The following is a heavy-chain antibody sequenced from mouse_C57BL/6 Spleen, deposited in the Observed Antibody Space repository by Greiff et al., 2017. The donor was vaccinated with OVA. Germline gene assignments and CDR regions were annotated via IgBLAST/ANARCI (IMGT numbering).Heavy chain of an antibody. CDR2: INPNNGGT. CDR3: ARPHYYGSSYQFAY. Sequence: VQLQQSGPELVKPGASVKISCKASGYTFTDYYMNWVKQSHGKSLEWIGDINPNNGGTSYNQKFKGKATLTVDKSSSTAYMELRSLTSEDSAVYYCARPHYYGSSYQFAYWGQGTLVTVSA. V-gene: IGHV1-26*01. J-gene: IGHJ3*01. D-gene: IGHD1-1*01. CDR1: GYTFTDYY.